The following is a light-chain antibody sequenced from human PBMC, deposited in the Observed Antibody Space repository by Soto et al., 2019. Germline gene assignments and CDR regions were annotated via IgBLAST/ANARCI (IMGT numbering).Light chain of an antibody. Sequence: QSALTQTRSVSGSPGQSVTISCTGSSSDVGNYNYVSWYQQHPGRAPKVIIYDVTKRPAGVPDRFSGSKSGNTASLTISGLQPEDEGDYYCSAYTARSTLVFGGGTKLTVL. J-gene: IGLJ3*02. CDR2: DVT. V-gene: IGLV2-11*01. CDR3: SAYTARSTLV. CDR1: SSDVGNYNY.